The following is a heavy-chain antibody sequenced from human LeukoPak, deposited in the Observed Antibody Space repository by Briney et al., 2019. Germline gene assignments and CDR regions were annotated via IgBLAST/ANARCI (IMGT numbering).Heavy chain of an antibody. Sequence: ASVKVSCKASGYTFTGYYMHWVRQAPGQGLEWMGWINPNSGGTNYAQKFQGRVTMTGDTSISTAYMELSRLRSDDTAVYYCARLPYTMVRGVDDAFDIWGQGTMVTVSS. J-gene: IGHJ3*02. V-gene: IGHV1-2*02. CDR1: GYTFTGYY. D-gene: IGHD3-10*01. CDR2: INPNSGGT. CDR3: ARLPYTMVRGVDDAFDI.